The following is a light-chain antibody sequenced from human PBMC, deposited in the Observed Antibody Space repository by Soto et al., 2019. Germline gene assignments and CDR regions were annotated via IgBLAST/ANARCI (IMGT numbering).Light chain of an antibody. CDR2: ATS. Sequence: DIQMTQSPFSLSASVGDRVTITCRASQGIRTFGWFQQKPGGAPKRLIYATSTLEGGVPSRFSGSGSGTEFTLTISSLQPEDFARYFCLQHNTYPYPFGQGTKLDIK. CDR3: LQHNTYPYP. V-gene: IGKV1-17*01. J-gene: IGKJ2*01. CDR1: QGIRT.